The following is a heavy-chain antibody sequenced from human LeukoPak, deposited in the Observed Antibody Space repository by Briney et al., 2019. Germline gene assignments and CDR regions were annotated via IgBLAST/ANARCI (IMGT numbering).Heavy chain of an antibody. J-gene: IGHJ4*02. V-gene: IGHV4-4*02. Sequence: PSETLSLIYDVSGGSISQTKYWTWVRQPPGKGLEWIGEVNLQGSTNYNPSLMRRVAISVDTSANHVSLQLTSVTAADTAVYYCAREGGPYRPLDYSGQGTLVTVSS. CDR2: VNLQGST. CDR1: GGSISQTKY. CDR3: AREGGPYRPLDY.